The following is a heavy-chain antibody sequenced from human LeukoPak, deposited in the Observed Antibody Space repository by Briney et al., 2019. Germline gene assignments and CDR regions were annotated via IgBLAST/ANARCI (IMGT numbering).Heavy chain of an antibody. D-gene: IGHD2-2*01. J-gene: IGHJ6*02. CDR2: LGRSGEYK. V-gene: IGHV3-23*01. CDR3: VKDRPCETCMPMDA. Sequence: PGGSLRLSCAASGFRFTDYSMSWVRQAPGKGLEWVAGLGRSGEYKYYADSVKGRFTISRDNSKDTVSLQMNSLRAEDPAIYSCVKDRPCETCMPMDAWGQGTTVTVSS. CDR1: GFRFTDYS.